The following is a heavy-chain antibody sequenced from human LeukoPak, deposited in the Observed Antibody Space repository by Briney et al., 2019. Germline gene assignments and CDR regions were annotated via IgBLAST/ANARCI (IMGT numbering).Heavy chain of an antibody. CDR3: ARDYYYGMDV. J-gene: IGHJ6*02. V-gene: IGHV3-74*01. CDR1: GFTLSSYA. CDR2: INPDGITT. Sequence: PGGSDRLSCAASGFTLSSYAMSWVRQAPGKGLEWVSRINPDGITTTCADSVKGRFTISRDNAKNTLFLQMNSLRAEDTAVYYCARDYYYGMDVWGQGTTISVSS.